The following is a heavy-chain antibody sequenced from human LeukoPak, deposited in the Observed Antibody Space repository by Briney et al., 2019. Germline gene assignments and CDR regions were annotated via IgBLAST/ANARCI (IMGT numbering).Heavy chain of an antibody. J-gene: IGHJ4*02. D-gene: IGHD3-22*01. V-gene: IGHV3-30*02. CDR2: IRYDGGNK. CDR3: AKTYYYDSSVGY. CDR1: GFTFSSYG. Sequence: AGGSLRLSCAASGFTFSSYGMHWVRQAPGKGLEWVAFIRYDGGNKYYADSVKGRFTISRDNSKNTLYLQMNSLRAEDTAVYYCAKTYYYDSSVGYWGQGTLVTVSS.